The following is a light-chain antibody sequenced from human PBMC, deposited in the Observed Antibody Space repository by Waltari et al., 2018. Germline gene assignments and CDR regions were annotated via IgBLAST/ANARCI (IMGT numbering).Light chain of an antibody. CDR1: SGHSTYA. J-gene: IGLJ2*01. CDR2: LNSDGSH. Sequence: QPVLTQSHSASASLGASVTLTCTLSSGHSTYAIAWHLQQPEKGPRFVMKLNSDGSHNRGDGIPNRFSGSSAGAERFLTISSLQSEDEADYYCQTGGTGIHVVFGGGTKLTVL. V-gene: IGLV4-69*01. CDR3: QTGGTGIHVV.